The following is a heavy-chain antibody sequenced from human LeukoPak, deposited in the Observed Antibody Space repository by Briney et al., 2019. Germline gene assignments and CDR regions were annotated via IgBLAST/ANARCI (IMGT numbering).Heavy chain of an antibody. Sequence: SETLSLTCSVSGGSISSYYWSWIRQSPGKGLEWIGSIYSSGTTNYNPSLKSRLTISVDTSKSQFSLHLTSVTDADTAVYYCARSSGFYFYWGQGTQVTVSS. CDR3: ARSSGFYFY. D-gene: IGHD6-19*01. CDR2: IYSSGTT. CDR1: GGSISSYY. J-gene: IGHJ4*02. V-gene: IGHV4-59*12.